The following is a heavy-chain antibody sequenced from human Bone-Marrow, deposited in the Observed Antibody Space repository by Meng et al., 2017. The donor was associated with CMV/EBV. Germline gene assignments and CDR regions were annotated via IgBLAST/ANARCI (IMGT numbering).Heavy chain of an antibody. V-gene: IGHV3-30*02. D-gene: IGHD3-3*01. CDR3: AGALNWSGYYVYYYYGMDV. CDR1: GFTFNTYS. CDR2: IRFDGTNK. Sequence: GESLKISCVASGFTFNTYSLHWVRQAPGKGLEWVANIRFDGTNKYHADSVKGRFTISRDNSKNTLYLQMNSLRAEDTAVYYCAGALNWSGYYVYYYYGMDVWGQGTTVTVSS. J-gene: IGHJ6*02.